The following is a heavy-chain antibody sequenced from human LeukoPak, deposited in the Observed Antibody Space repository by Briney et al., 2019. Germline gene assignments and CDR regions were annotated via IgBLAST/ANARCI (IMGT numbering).Heavy chain of an antibody. Sequence: GASVTVSCKASGGTFSSYAISWVRQAPGQGLEWMGRIIPILGIANYAQKFQGRVTITADKSTSTAYMELSSLRSEDTAVYYCAREGGCGGDCYSNDAFDIWGQGTMVTVSS. D-gene: IGHD2-21*02. CDR1: GGTFSSYA. CDR3: AREGGCGGDCYSNDAFDI. J-gene: IGHJ3*02. V-gene: IGHV1-69*04. CDR2: IIPILGIA.